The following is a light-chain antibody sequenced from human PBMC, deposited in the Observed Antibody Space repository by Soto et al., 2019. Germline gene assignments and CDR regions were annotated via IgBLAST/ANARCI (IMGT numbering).Light chain of an antibody. J-gene: IGLJ2*01. CDR2: DVS. V-gene: IGLV2-14*03. CDR3: SSDVTRSPVV. CDR1: ASDVGGYNF. Sequence: QSALTQPASVSGSPGQSITVSCTGAASDVGGYNFVSWYQQHPGKAPKLLIYDVSHRPSGVSDRFSGSKSDNVASLTISGLQAEDEAEYFCSSDVTRSPVVFGGGTKLTVL.